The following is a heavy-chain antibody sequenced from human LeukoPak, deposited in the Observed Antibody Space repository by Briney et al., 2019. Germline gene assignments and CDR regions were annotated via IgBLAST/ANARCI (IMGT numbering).Heavy chain of an antibody. V-gene: IGHV4-59*01. CDR1: GGSISSYY. J-gene: IGHJ4*02. CDR2: IYYSGST. CDR3: ARETVPVTGRFYDY. D-gene: IGHD2-21*02. Sequence: SETLSLTCTVSGGSISSYYWSWIRQPPGKGLEWIGYIYYSGSTNYNPSLKSRVTISVDTSKNQFSLKLSSVTVADTAVYYCARETVPVTGRFYDYWGQGTLVTVSS.